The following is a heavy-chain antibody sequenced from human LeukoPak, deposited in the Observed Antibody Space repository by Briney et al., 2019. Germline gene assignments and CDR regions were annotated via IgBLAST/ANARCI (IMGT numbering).Heavy chain of an antibody. CDR1: GFTFSSYA. CDR2: ISYDGSNK. Sequence: GGSLRLSCAASGFTFSSYAMHWVRQAPGKGLEWVAVISYDGSNKYYADSVKGRFTISRDNSKNTLYLQMDSLRAEDTAVYYCVRSVDSSGYYPYYFDYWGQGTLVTVSS. D-gene: IGHD3-22*01. V-gene: IGHV3-30-3*01. CDR3: VRSVDSSGYYPYYFDY. J-gene: IGHJ4*02.